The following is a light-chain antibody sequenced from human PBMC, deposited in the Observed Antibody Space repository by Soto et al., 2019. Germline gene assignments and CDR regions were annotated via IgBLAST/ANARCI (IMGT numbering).Light chain of an antibody. Sequence: ESVLTQSPATLSLSPGERATLSCRASQRVSSYLAWYQQKPGQAPRLLIYDASNRATGIPARFSGSGSGTDFTLTISILEPDDVAVYYCQQRSDWPSTFGGGTNVQIK. CDR3: QQRSDWPST. V-gene: IGKV3-11*01. CDR2: DAS. CDR1: QRVSSY. J-gene: IGKJ4*01.